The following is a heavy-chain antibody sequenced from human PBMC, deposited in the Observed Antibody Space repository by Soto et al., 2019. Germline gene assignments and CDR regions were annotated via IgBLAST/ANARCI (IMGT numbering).Heavy chain of an antibody. CDR1: GFTFSSYA. CDR3: ARDGGNCSGGSCYFQLDY. Sequence: GGSLRLSCAASGFTFSSYAMHWVRQAPGKGLEWVAVISYDGSNKYYADSVKGRFTISRDNSKNTLYLQMNSLRAEDTAVYYCARDGGNCSGGSCYFQLDYWGQGTLVTVSS. D-gene: IGHD2-15*01. J-gene: IGHJ4*02. V-gene: IGHV3-30-3*01. CDR2: ISYDGSNK.